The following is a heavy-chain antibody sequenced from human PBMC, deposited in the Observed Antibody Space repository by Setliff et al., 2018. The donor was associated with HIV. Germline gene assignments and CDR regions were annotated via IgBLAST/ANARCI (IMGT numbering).Heavy chain of an antibody. Sequence: SETLSLTCTVSGVSIRAYYWSWVRQVPGKGLEWIGDTYYGGSTDYNKYNPSLKGRVTISVDIYRKQLSLNLRSVTAADTAVYYCARDFRYDTSGSLTGYGLDVWGQGTTVTVSS. CDR3: ARDFRYDTSGSLTGYGLDV. D-gene: IGHD3-22*01. CDR1: GVSIRAYY. J-gene: IGHJ6*02. V-gene: IGHV4-59*01. CDR2: TYYGGSTDYN.